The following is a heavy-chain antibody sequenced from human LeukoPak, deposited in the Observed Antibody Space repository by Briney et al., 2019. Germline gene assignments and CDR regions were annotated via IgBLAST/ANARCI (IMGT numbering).Heavy chain of an antibody. J-gene: IGHJ4*02. D-gene: IGHD5-18*01. CDR3: ARGRGSRTGYNGDYLDY. Sequence: SVKVSCKASGGTFSNYAINWVRQAPGQGLEWMGRITPILGLVNYAQKFQGRVTITADKSTSTGYMAVAGLRSDDTAVYYCARGRGSRTGYNGDYLDYWGQGTLVTVSP. CDR2: ITPILGLV. CDR1: GGTFSNYA. V-gene: IGHV1-69*04.